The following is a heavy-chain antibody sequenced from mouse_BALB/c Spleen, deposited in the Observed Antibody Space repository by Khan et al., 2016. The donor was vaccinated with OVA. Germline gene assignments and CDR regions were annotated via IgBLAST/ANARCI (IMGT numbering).Heavy chain of an antibody. CDR1: GYTFSSYW. CDR2: ILPGSGNT. J-gene: IGHJ3*01. Sequence: QVRLQQSGAELMKPGASVKISCKATGYTFSSYWIEWIKQRPGHGLEWIGEILPGSGNTNYNQKFTGKATFTSDTSSNTAYMQLSSLTSEDSAVYYCARRARFAYWGQGTLVTVSA. CDR3: ARRARFAY. V-gene: IGHV1-9*01.